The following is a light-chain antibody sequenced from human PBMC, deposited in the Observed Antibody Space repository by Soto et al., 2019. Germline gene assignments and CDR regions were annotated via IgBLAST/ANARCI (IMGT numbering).Light chain of an antibody. CDR3: QQYASSTSRLT. Sequence: EIVLTQSPGTLSLSPGERATLSCRASQSVSSNYLSWYQQKPSQAPRLLIYGASSRAAGIPDRFSGSGSGTDFTLTINRLEPEDFAVYYCQQYASSTSRLTFGGGTKVEIK. V-gene: IGKV3-20*01. CDR2: GAS. CDR1: QSVSSNY. J-gene: IGKJ4*01.